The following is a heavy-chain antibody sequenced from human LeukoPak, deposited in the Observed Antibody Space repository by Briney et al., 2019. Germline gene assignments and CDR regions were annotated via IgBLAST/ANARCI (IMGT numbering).Heavy chain of an antibody. V-gene: IGHV4-4*02. CDR3: AKVDIVVVPSAMFDY. CDR1: GGSISSTNW. Sequence: NPSGTLSLTCAVSGGSISSTNWWTWVRQPPGKGLEWIGEINHSGSTNYNPSLKSRVTISVDTSKNQFSLKLSFVTAEDTAVYYCAKVDIVVVPSAMFDYWGQGTLVTVSS. CDR2: INHSGST. D-gene: IGHD2-2*03. J-gene: IGHJ4*02.